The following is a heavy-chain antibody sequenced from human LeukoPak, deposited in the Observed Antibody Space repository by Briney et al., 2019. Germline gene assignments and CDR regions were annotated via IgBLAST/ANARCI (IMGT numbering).Heavy chain of an antibody. V-gene: IGHV6-1*01. J-gene: IGHJ4*02. Sequence: SQTPSLTCAISGDSFSSNSAAWNWSRQSPSRGLEWLGRTYYRSKWYNDYAVSVKSRITINPDTSKNQFSLQLNSVTPEDTAVYYCAREAGSRNKSPNYFDYWGQGTLVTVSS. CDR1: GDSFSSNSAA. D-gene: IGHD6-19*01. CDR3: AREAGSRNKSPNYFDY. CDR2: TYYRSKWYN.